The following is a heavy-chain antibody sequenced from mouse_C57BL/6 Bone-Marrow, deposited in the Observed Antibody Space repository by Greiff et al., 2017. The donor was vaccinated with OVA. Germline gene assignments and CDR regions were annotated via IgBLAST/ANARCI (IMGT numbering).Heavy chain of an antibody. V-gene: IGHV5-9-1*02. D-gene: IGHD2-1*01. CDR1: GFTFSSYA. Sequence: EVKLVESGEGLVKPGGSLKLSCAASGFTFSSYAMSWVRQTPEKRLEWVAYISSGGDYIYYADTVKGRFTISRDNARNTLYLQMSSLQSEDTAVYYGTRECDYGRGWFAYWGQGTLVTVSA. CDR2: ISSGGDYI. CDR3: TRECDYGRGWFAY. J-gene: IGHJ3*01.